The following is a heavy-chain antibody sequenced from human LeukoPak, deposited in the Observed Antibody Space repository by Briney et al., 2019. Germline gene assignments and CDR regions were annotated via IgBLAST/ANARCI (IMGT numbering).Heavy chain of an antibody. V-gene: IGHV3-21*01. CDR3: ARVPGLWSTYFDY. J-gene: IGHJ4*02. D-gene: IGHD5-18*01. CDR2: ISSSSSYI. Sequence: PGGSLRLSCAASGFTFSSYSMNWVRQAPGKGLEWVSSISSSSSYIYYADSVKGRFTISRDNAKNSLYLQVNSLRAEDTAVYYCARVPGLWSTYFDYWGQGTLVTVSS. CDR1: GFTFSSYS.